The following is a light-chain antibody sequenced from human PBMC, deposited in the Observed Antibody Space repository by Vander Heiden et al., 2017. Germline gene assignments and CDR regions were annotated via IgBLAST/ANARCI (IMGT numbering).Light chain of an antibody. V-gene: IGLV2-8*01. CDR3: SSYAGSNNLV. Sequence: QSALTQPPSASGSPGQSVTISCTGTSSDVGAYNYVSWYQQYPGKAPKFMIYEVSKRPSGVPDRFSGSKSGSTASLTVSGLQAEDEADYYCSSYAGSNNLVFGGGTKLTVL. CDR2: EVS. CDR1: SSDVGAYNY. J-gene: IGLJ3*02.